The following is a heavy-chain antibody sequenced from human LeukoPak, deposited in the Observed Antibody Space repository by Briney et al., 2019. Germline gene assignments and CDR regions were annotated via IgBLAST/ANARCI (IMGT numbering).Heavy chain of an antibody. CDR2: IYYSGST. CDR1: GGYISSYY. D-gene: IGHD1-26*01. CDR3: ARVPESVGINYFDS. Sequence: SETLSLTCTVSGGYISSYYWSWIRQPPGKGLEWIGYIYYSGSTNNNPSLKSRVTISVDTSKNQFSLKLSSVTAADTAVYSCARVPESVGINYFDSWGQGTQVTVSS. J-gene: IGHJ4*02. V-gene: IGHV4-59*01.